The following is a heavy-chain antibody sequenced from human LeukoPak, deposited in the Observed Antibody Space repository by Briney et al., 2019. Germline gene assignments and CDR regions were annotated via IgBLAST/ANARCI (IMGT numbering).Heavy chain of an antibody. V-gene: IGHV1-69*01. D-gene: IGHD3-22*01. CDR2: IIPIFGTA. CDR1: GGTFSSYA. J-gene: IGHJ4*02. Sequence: GSSVKVSCKASGGTFSSYAISWVRQAPGQGLEWMGGIIPIFGTANYAQKFQGRVTIIADESTSTAYMELSSLRSEDTAVYYCARGYDSSGYSYYYWGQGTLVTVSS. CDR3: ARGYDSSGYSYYY.